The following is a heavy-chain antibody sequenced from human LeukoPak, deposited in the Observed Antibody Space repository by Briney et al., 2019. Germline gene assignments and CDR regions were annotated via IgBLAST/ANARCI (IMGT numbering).Heavy chain of an antibody. J-gene: IGHJ1*01. CDR1: GSTFSSYA. D-gene: IGHD2-15*01. CDR2: ISYDGSNK. CDR3: ARPYCSGGSCWGYFQH. V-gene: IGHV3-30*04. Sequence: GRSLRLSCAASGSTFSSYAMHWVRQAPGKGLEWVAVISYDGSNKYYADSVKGRFTISRDNSKNTLYLQMNSLRAEDTAVYYCARPYCSGGSCWGYFQHWGQGTLVTVSS.